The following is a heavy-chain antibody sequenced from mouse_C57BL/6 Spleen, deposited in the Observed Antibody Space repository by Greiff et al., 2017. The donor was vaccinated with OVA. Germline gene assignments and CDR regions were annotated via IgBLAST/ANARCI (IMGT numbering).Heavy chain of an antibody. CDR2: IYPGSGNT. D-gene: IGHD3-2*02. CDR1: GYTFTDYY. J-gene: IGHJ2*01. V-gene: IGHV1-76*01. CDR3: AREAQATFDY. Sequence: VHLVESGAELVRPGASVKLSCKASGYTFTDYYINWVKQRPGQGLEWIARIYPGSGNTYYNEKFKGKATLTAEKSSSTAYMQLSSLTSEDSAVYFCAREAQATFDYWGQGTTLTVSS.